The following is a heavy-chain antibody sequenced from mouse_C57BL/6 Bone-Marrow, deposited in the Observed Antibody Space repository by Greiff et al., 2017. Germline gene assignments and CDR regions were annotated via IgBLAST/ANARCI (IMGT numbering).Heavy chain of an antibody. J-gene: IGHJ3*01. D-gene: IGHD2-5*01. CDR1: GYTFTDYY. CDR2: INPNNGGT. V-gene: IGHV1-26*01. CDR3: AAYYSNYGFAY. Sequence: EVQLQQSGPELVKPGASVKISCKASGYTFTDYYMNWVKQSHGKSLEWIGDINPNNGGTSYNQKFKGKATLTVDKSSSTAYMELRSLTSEDSAVYYCAAYYSNYGFAYWGQGTLVTVSA.